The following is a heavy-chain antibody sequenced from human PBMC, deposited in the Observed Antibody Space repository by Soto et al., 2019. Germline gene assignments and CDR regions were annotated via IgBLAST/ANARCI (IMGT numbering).Heavy chain of an antibody. D-gene: IGHD3-16*01. V-gene: IGHV4-59*08. CDR2: IYYSGST. J-gene: IGHJ5*02. Sequence: QVQLQESGPGLVKPSETLSLTCTVSGGSISSYYWSWIRQPPGKGLEWIGSIYYSGSTNYNPSLKSPVTRSVDTSKNPFSLKLSSVTAAATVGYYWARLIYVSPRFDPWGQGALVNVS. CDR1: GGSISSYY. CDR3: ARLIYVSPRFDP.